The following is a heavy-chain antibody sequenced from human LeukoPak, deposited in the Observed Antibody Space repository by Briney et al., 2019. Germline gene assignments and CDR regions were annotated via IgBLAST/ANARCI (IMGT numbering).Heavy chain of an antibody. CDR1: GYTFTSYD. Sequence: ASVKVSCKASGYTFTSYDINWVRQATGQGLEWMGWMNPNSGNTGYAQKFQGRVTMTRNTSISTAYMELSRLRSEDTAVYYCARGRGDYDILTGYPYYYYYYMDVWGKGTTVTVSS. CDR2: MNPNSGNT. CDR3: ARGRGDYDILTGYPYYYYYYMDV. D-gene: IGHD3-9*01. V-gene: IGHV1-8*01. J-gene: IGHJ6*03.